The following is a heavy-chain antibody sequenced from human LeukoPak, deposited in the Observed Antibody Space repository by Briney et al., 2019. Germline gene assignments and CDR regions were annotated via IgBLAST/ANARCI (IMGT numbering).Heavy chain of an antibody. CDR3: ASHYYYDSSGLT. Sequence: SDTLSLTCAVYGGCFSGYYWSWIRQPPGKGLEWIGESNHSGSTKYNPSLKSRVTISVDTSKNQFSLKLSSVTAADTAVYYCASHYYYDSSGLTWGQGTLVTVSS. J-gene: IGHJ4*02. D-gene: IGHD3-22*01. V-gene: IGHV4-34*01. CDR1: GGCFSGYY. CDR2: SNHSGST.